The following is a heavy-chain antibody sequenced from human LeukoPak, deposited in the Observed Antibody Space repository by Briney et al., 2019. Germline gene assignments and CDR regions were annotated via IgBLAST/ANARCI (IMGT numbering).Heavy chain of an antibody. CDR3: ARHLSHYDFWSGYCIGDGYYFDY. D-gene: IGHD3-3*01. J-gene: IGHJ4*02. CDR1: GYSFTSYW. Sequence: GESLKISCKGSGYSFTSYWIGWVRQMPGKGLEWMGIIYPGDSDTRYSPSFQGQVTISADKSISTAYLQWSSLKASDTAMYYCARHLSHYDFWSGYCIGDGYYFDYWGQGTLVTVSS. V-gene: IGHV5-51*01. CDR2: IYPGDSDT.